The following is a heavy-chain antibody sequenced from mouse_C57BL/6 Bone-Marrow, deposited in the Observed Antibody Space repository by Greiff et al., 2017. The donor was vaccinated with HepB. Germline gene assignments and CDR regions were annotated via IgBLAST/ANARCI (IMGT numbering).Heavy chain of an antibody. CDR3: ARVTTVVAGDY. V-gene: IGHV5-4*03. D-gene: IGHD1-1*01. Sequence: EVKVVESGGGLVKPGGSLKLSCAASGFTFSSYAMSWVRQTPEKRLEWVATISDGGSYTYYPDNVKGRFTISRDNAKNNLYLQMSHLKSEDTAMYYWARVTTVVAGDYWGQGTTLTVSS. CDR2: ISDGGSYT. CDR1: GFTFSSYA. J-gene: IGHJ2*01.